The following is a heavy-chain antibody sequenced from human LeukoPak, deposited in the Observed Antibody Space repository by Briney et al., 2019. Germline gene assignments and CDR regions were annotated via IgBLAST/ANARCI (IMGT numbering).Heavy chain of an antibody. J-gene: IGHJ3*02. D-gene: IGHD2-2*02. Sequence: PGGSLRLSCAASGFTVSTNYMNWVRQAPGKGLEWVSVIYSGGSTYYADSVKGRFTISRDNSKNTLYLQMNSLRAEDTAVYYCAALTAAIEAFDIWGQGTMVTVSS. V-gene: IGHV3-53*01. CDR3: AALTAAIEAFDI. CDR1: GFTVSTNY. CDR2: IYSGGST.